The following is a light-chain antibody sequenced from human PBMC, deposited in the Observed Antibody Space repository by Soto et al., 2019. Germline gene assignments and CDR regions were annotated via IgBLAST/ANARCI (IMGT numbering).Light chain of an antibody. J-gene: IGLJ2*01. Sequence: QSVLTQPPSVSAAPGQKVTISCSGSSSNIGNNYVSWYQQLPGTAPKLLIYDNNKRPSGIPDRFSGSKSGTSATLGITGLQTGDEADYYCGTWDSSLSAVVLGGGTKLTFL. CDR2: DNN. CDR3: GTWDSSLSAVV. CDR1: SSNIGNNY. V-gene: IGLV1-51*01.